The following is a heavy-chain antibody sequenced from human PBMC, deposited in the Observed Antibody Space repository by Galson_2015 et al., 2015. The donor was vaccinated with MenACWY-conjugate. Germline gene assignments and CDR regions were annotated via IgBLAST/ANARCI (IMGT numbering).Heavy chain of an antibody. J-gene: IGHJ6*02. D-gene: IGHD3-16*02. CDR3: ARPSLGGMFFYREMEV. V-gene: IGHV4-4*08. Sequence: DTMSLCCTSSGGPINNSYRNWLQPPPGKGLEWLAFVYSGEVTYYEASLKSRFTISVDTSQNPFSLKMYTVTPGDTGVYYCARPSLGGMFFYREMEVWGQGTTVTVSS. CDR1: GGPINNSY. CDR2: VYSGEVT.